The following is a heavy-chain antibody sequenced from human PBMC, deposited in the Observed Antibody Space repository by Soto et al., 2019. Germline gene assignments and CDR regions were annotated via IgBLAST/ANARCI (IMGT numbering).Heavy chain of an antibody. Sequence: PSETLSLTCTVSGGSISSSSYYWGWIRQPPGKGLEWIGSIYYSGSTNYNPSLKSRVTMSVDTSKNQFSLKLSSVTAADTAVYYCARGVYDSSSTGAFDIWGQGTMVTVSS. CDR2: IYYSGST. CDR1: GGSISSSSYY. D-gene: IGHD3-22*01. CDR3: ARGVYDSSSTGAFDI. J-gene: IGHJ3*02. V-gene: IGHV4-39*07.